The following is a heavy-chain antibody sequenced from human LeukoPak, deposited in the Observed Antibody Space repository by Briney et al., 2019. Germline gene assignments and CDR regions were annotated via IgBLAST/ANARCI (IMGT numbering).Heavy chain of an antibody. Sequence: GGSLRLSCVASGFTFSSYWMHWVRQDPRKGLVWVSRISGDGRNINYADSVRGRFTISRDNAKNTLYLQMNSLRAEDTAVYYCARGTPSSSGWLYYGMDVWGQGTTVTVSS. CDR2: ISGDGRNI. D-gene: IGHD6-19*01. CDR1: GFTFSSYW. J-gene: IGHJ6*02. V-gene: IGHV3-74*01. CDR3: ARGTPSSSGWLYYGMDV.